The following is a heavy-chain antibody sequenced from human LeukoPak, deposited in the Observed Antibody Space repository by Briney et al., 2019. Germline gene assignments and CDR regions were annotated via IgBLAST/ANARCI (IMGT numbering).Heavy chain of an antibody. CDR3: AKDRALFTVGWYFDL. D-gene: IGHD4-17*01. Sequence: PGGSLRLSCAASGFTFSTYGMHWVRQAPGKGLEWVAVISYDGSNKYYADSVKGRFTISRDNSKNAVYLQMNSLRAEDTAVYYCAKDRALFTVGWYFDLWGRGTLVTVSS. V-gene: IGHV3-30*18. J-gene: IGHJ2*01. CDR1: GFTFSTYG. CDR2: ISYDGSNK.